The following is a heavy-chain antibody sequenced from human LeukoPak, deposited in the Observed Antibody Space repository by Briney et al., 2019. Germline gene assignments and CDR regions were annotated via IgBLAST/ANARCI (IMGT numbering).Heavy chain of an antibody. Sequence: GGSLRLSCAASGFTFSSYGMNWFRQPPGKGLEWVSYISNIGTTIYYADSVKGRFTISRDSAKNSIYLQMNSLRAEDTAAYYCARGDREVFDYWGQGTLVTVSS. D-gene: IGHD1-14*01. V-gene: IGHV3-48*03. CDR3: ARGDREVFDY. J-gene: IGHJ4*02. CDR2: ISNIGTTI. CDR1: GFTFSSYG.